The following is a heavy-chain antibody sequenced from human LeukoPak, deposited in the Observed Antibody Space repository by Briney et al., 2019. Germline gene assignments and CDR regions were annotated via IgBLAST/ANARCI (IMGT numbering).Heavy chain of an antibody. Sequence: ASVTVSCKASGYTFTDYYMHWVRQAPGQGLEWMGWINPNSGATIYAQKFQGRVTMTRDSSISTAYMEVSRLTSDDTAVYHCATTFSSGWYFHYWGQGTLVTVSS. CDR2: INPNSGAT. V-gene: IGHV1-2*02. CDR1: GYTFTDYY. J-gene: IGHJ4*02. CDR3: ATTFSSGWYFHY. D-gene: IGHD6-19*01.